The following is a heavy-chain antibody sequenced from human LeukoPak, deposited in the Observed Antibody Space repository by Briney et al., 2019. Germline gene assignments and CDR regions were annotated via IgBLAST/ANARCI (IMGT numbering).Heavy chain of an antibody. CDR3: ARLNYGDYFMDYYYGMDV. D-gene: IGHD4-17*01. CDR2: IYYSGST. Sequence: SETLSLTCTVSGGSISNYYWSWIRQPPGKGLEWIGYIYYSGSTNYNPSLKSRVTISVDTSKNQFSLKLSSVTAADTAVYYCARLNYGDYFMDYYYGMDVWGQGTTVTVSS. V-gene: IGHV4-59*01. CDR1: GGSISNYY. J-gene: IGHJ6*02.